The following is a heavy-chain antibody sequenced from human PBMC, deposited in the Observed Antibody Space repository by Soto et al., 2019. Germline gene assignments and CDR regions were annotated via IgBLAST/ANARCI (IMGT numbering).Heavy chain of an antibody. J-gene: IGHJ6*02. CDR2: INYSGRT. V-gene: IGHV4-30-4*01. D-gene: IGHD3-16*01. CDR1: SGSISSSDYY. Sequence: PSETLSLTCSVSSGSISSSDYYWSLVRQPPGKGLEWIGYINYSGRTYYKPSLKSRVSISIDTSKNQFSLRLTSVTAADTAVYFCARFGTLGKDYGVDFWGQGTTVTVSS. CDR3: ARFGTLGKDYGVDF.